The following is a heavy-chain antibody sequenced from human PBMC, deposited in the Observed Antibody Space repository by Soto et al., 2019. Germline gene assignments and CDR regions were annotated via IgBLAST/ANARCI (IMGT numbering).Heavy chain of an antibody. V-gene: IGHV4-59*01. Sequence: ETLSLTCSVSGGSISGSYWSWIRQSPGKGLEWLGYVYYTGSTNYSPSLRSRVSISVDTSKNEFSLRLSSVTAADTAVYFCARSVAVPGAHIDYWGQGTQVTSPQ. J-gene: IGHJ4*02. D-gene: IGHD6-19*01. CDR1: GGSISGSY. CDR2: VYYTGST. CDR3: ARSVAVPGAHIDY.